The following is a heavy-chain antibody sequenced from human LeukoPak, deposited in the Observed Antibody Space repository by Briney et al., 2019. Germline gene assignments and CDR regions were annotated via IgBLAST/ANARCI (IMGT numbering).Heavy chain of an antibody. Sequence: GGSLRLSCVASGFTFSSYVMHWVRQAPGKGLEWVALISNDGSHKYYADSVKGRFTISRDNSKNTLQLQMNSLRTDDTAIYYCARDRPNILFMDAFEYWGQGSLVTVSS. CDR3: ARDRPNILFMDAFEY. CDR2: ISNDGSHK. V-gene: IGHV3-30*04. J-gene: IGHJ4*02. CDR1: GFTFSSYV. D-gene: IGHD3-9*01.